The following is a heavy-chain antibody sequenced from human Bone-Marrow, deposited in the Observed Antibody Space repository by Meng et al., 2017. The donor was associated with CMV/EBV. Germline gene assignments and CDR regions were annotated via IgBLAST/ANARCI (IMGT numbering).Heavy chain of an antibody. CDR3: TRITMVRGVITTRSGMDV. CDR2: ISSSGSTI. D-gene: IGHD3-10*01. Sequence: GESLKISCAASGFTFSSYEMNWVRQAPGKGLEWVSYISSSGSTIYYADSVKGRFTISRDNAKNSLYLQMNSLKTEDTAVYYCTRITMVRGVITTRSGMDVWGQGTTVTVSS. V-gene: IGHV3-48*03. J-gene: IGHJ6*02. CDR1: GFTFSSYE.